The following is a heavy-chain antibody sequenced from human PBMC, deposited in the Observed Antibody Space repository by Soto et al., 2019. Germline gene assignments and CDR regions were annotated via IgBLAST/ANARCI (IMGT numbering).Heavy chain of an antibody. D-gene: IGHD4-17*01. CDR2: IYYSGST. CDR1: GGSVSSGSYY. CDR3: ARDVPVTAVNY. V-gene: IGHV4-61*01. J-gene: IGHJ4*02. Sequence: QVQLQESGPGLVKPSETLSLTCTVSGGSVSSGSYYWSWIRQPPGKGLEWIGYIYYSGSTNYNPSLKRRVTISVATSKNQFSLKLSSVTAADTAVYYCARDVPVTAVNYWGQGTLVTVSS.